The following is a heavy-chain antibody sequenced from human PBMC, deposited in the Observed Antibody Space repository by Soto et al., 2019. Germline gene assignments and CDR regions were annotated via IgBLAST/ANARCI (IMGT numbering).Heavy chain of an antibody. J-gene: IGHJ4*02. CDR1: GFRFGSYW. CDR3: ARVRATDYEIDY. CDR2: IKRDGSEK. Sequence: GGSRRLSCTASGFRFGSYWMTWVRHVPGKGLQWVANIKRDGSEKYYVDYVKGRFTISRDNADNSVFLDMNNLRVDDTATYYCARVRATDYEIDYWGQGARVTVSS. V-gene: IGHV3-7*03. D-gene: IGHD4-17*01.